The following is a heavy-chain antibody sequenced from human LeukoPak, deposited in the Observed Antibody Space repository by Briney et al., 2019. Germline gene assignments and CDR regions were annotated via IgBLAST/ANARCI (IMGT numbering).Heavy chain of an antibody. CDR3: ARVCGGDCPGGFDY. J-gene: IGHJ4*02. D-gene: IGHD2-21*02. V-gene: IGHV6-1*01. Sequence: SQTLSLTCAISGDSVSSNSAAWNWIRQSPSRGIQWMGRTYYGSEWYTDYAVSVKSRITINPDTSKNQFSLQLNSVTPEDTAVFFCARVCGGDCPGGFDYWGQGTLVTVSS. CDR1: GDSVSSNSAA. CDR2: TYYGSEWYT.